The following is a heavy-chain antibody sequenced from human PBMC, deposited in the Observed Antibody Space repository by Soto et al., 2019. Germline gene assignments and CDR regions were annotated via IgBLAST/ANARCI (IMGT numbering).Heavy chain of an antibody. V-gene: IGHV5-51*01. CDR3: ARQLSHICDS. CDR2: IKPGTSDI. D-gene: IGHD3-3*02. J-gene: IGHJ4*02. Sequence: PGESLKISCKGVGYKFGSAWISWVRQMPGKGLEWMGIIKPGTSDIRYSPSCRGHVTISADEAVSTAYLQWSSLKASDTAMYYCARQLSHICDSWGQGXLVTVSS. CDR1: GYKFGSAW.